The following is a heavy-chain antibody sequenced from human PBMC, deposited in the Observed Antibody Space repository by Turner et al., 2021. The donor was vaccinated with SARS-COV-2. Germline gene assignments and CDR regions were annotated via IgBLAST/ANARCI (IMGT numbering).Heavy chain of an antibody. Sequence: EVQLLESGGGLVQPGGSLRLSCAASGFTFSSYAMSWVRQAPGKGLEWVSGISWNSDSIGYADSVKGRFTISRDNAKNSLYLQMNSLRPEDTALYYCAKLDRGYGPSYFDYWGQGTLVTVSS. CDR3: AKLDRGYGPSYFDY. CDR1: GFTFSSYA. D-gene: IGHD5-12*01. V-gene: IGHV3-9*01. J-gene: IGHJ4*02. CDR2: ISWNSDSI.